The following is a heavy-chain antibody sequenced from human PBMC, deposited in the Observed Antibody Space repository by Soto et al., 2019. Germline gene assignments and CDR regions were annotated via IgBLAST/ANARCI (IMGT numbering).Heavy chain of an antibody. V-gene: IGHV1-2*04. D-gene: IGHD5-12*01. J-gene: IGHJ6*02. CDR2: INPNSGGT. CDR3: ARGGASGYDYPVLAWGMDV. CDR1: GYTFTGYD. Sequence: GASVKVSCKASGYTFTGYDMHWVRQAPGQGLEWMGWINPNSGGTNYAQKFQGWVTMTRDTSISTAYMELSRLRSDDTAVYYCARGGASGYDYPVLAWGMDVWGQGTTVTVSS.